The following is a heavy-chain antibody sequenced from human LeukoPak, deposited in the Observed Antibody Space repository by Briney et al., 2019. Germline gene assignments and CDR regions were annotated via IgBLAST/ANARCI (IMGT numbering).Heavy chain of an antibody. J-gene: IGHJ6*03. CDR1: GFTFSSYW. CDR3: ARGDYDFWSGYQKNYYYYMDV. Sequence: PGGPLRLSCAASGFTFSSYWMHWVRQAPGKGLVWVSRINSDGSSTSYADSVKGRFTISRDNAKNTLYLQMNSLRAEDTAVYYCARGDYDFWSGYQKNYYYYMDVWGKGTTVTVSS. V-gene: IGHV3-74*01. CDR2: INSDGSST. D-gene: IGHD3-3*01.